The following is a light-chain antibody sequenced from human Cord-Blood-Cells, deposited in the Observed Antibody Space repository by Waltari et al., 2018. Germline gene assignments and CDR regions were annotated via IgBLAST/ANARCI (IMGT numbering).Light chain of an antibody. V-gene: IGKV3-15*01. CDR1: QSVSSN. CDR2: GAS. J-gene: IGKJ1*01. CDR3: QQYNNWPRT. Sequence: DIVMTQSTVSLSVSPGARATLSCRASQSVSSNLAWYQQKPGQAPRLLIYGASTRATGIPARFSGSGSRTEFTLTISSLQSEDFAVYYCQQYNNWPRTFGQGTKVEIK.